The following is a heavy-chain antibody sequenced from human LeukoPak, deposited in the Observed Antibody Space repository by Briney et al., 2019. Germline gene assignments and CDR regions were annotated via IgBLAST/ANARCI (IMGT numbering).Heavy chain of an antibody. J-gene: IGHJ4*02. CDR2: MWYDGSEK. CDR1: GFIFSNYG. V-gene: IGHV3-33*01. CDR3: ARDASGFDY. Sequence: PPGRSLRLSCVASGFIFSNYGMHWVRQSPGKGLEWVALMWYDGSEKHYADSVKGRFTISRDSSKNTLYPQMNSLRAEDTAVYYCARDASGFDYWGQGTLVTVSS. D-gene: IGHD2-15*01.